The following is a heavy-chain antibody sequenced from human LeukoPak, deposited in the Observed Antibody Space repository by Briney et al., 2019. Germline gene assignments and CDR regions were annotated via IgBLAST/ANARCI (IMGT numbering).Heavy chain of an antibody. V-gene: IGHV4-59*01. CDR1: GGSISSYD. Sequence: SETLSLTCTLSGGSISSYDWSWIRQPPGKGLEWIGYIYYSGSTNYNPSLKSRVTISVDTSKNQFSLKLSSVTAADTAVYYCARTNSGYDHFDYWGQGTLVTVSS. D-gene: IGHD5-12*01. CDR3: ARTNSGYDHFDY. J-gene: IGHJ4*02. CDR2: IYYSGST.